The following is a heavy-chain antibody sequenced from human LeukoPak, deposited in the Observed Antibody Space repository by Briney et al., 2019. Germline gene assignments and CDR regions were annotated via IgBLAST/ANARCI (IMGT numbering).Heavy chain of an antibody. V-gene: IGHV4-31*03. CDR3: ARDQATYDILTGYFSGNRFDY. D-gene: IGHD3-9*01. J-gene: IGHJ4*02. CDR1: GGSISSGGYY. CDR2: ICYSGST. Sequence: PSQTLSLTCTVSGGSISSGGYYWSWIRQHPGKGLEWIGYICYSGSTYYNPSLKSRVTISVDTSKNQFSLKLSSVTAADTAVYYCARDQATYDILTGYFSGNRFDYWGQGTLVTVSS.